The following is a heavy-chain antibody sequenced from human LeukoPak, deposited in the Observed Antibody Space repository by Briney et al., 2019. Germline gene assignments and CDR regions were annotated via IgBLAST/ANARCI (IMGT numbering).Heavy chain of an antibody. D-gene: IGHD5-18*01. J-gene: IGHJ4*02. V-gene: IGHV3-21*01. CDR1: EFTFSTYS. CDR3: ARGENNYGYYYFDY. CDR2: ISSSSSYI. Sequence: GGSLRLSCAASEFTFSTYSVNWVRQAPGKGLEWVSSISSSSSYIYYADSVKGRFTISRDNAKNSLYLQMNSLRAEDTAVYYCARGENNYGYYYFDYWGRGTLVTVSS.